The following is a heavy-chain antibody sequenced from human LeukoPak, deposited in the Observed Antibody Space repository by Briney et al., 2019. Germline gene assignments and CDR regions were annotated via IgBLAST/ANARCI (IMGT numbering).Heavy chain of an antibody. CDR1: GFSFRDSY. J-gene: IGHJ5*02. Sequence: GGSLRLSCAASGFSFRDSYMSWIRQAPGKGLEWVSYISGDSDYTNYADSVNGRFTISRDNAKKSLYLQMNSLTAEDTAVYFCVRDTYDYVRGSPSNWFDPWGQGTLVTVSS. CDR3: VRDTYDYVRGSPSNWFDP. V-gene: IGHV3-11*06. CDR2: ISGDSDYT. D-gene: IGHD3-16*01.